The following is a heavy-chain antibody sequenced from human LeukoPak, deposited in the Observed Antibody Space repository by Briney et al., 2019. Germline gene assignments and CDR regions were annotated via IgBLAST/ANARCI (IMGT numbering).Heavy chain of an antibody. CDR2: INTNTGNP. Sequence: GASVKVSCKASGYTFTSYAMNWVRQAPGQGLEWMGWINTNTGNPTYAQGFTGRFVFSLDTSVSTAYLQISSLKAEDTAVYYCARDTSGYCSGGSCDQAFDIWGQGTMVTVSS. CDR1: GYTFTSYA. D-gene: IGHD2-15*01. V-gene: IGHV7-4-1*02. CDR3: ARDTSGYCSGGSCDQAFDI. J-gene: IGHJ3*02.